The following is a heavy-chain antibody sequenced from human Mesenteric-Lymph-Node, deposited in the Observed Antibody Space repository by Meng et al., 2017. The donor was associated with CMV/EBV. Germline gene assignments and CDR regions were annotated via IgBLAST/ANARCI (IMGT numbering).Heavy chain of an antibody. D-gene: IGHD3-3*01. CDR3: ATSGPVVDYDFWNLDY. CDR2: MNPNSGNT. CDR1: GYIFTGYY. V-gene: IGHV1-8*03. J-gene: IGHJ4*02. Sequence: ASVKVSCKTSGYIFTGYYIYWVRQATGQGLEWMGWMNPNSGNTGYAQKFQVRVTITRNTSISTAYMELSSLRSEDTAVYYCATSGPVVDYDFWNLDYWGQGTLVTVSS.